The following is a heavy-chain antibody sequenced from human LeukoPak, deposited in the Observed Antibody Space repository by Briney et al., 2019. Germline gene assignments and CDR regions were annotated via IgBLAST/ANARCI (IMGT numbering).Heavy chain of an antibody. CDR2: VTPNSGGT. CDR3: AREVGATRDYYYYYYMDV. J-gene: IGHJ6*03. Sequence: GASVKVSCKASGYTFTDYYMHWVRQAPGQGLEWMGWVTPNSGGTNYAQRFQGRVTMTRDTSISTAYMELSRLRSDDTAVYYCAREVGATRDYYYYYYMDVWGKGTTVTISS. V-gene: IGHV1-2*02. D-gene: IGHD1-26*01. CDR1: GYTFTDYY.